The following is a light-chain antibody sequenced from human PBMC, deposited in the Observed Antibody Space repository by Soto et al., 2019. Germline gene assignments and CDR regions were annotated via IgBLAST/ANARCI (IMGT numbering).Light chain of an antibody. CDR3: QHDGVSPRT. J-gene: IGKJ1*01. CDR2: GAS. CDR1: QSLGTNF. V-gene: IGKV3-20*01. Sequence: EIVLTQSPGTLSLSPGESGTLSCRASQSLGTNFLAWFQQKPGQAPRLLIYGASTRATGIPDRFSGSGSGTDFTLTITRLEPEDSAVYYCQHDGVSPRTFGQGTKVQIK.